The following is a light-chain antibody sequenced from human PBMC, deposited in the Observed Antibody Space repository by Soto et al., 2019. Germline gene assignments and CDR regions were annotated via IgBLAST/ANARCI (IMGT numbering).Light chain of an antibody. V-gene: IGKV3-11*01. CDR3: QQRSNWPPDT. Sequence: EIVLTQSPATLSLSPGERATLSCRASQRVSSYLAWYQQKPGQAPRLLIYDASNRATCIPARFSGSGSGTDFTLTISSLEPEYFAVYYCQQRSNWPPDTFGGGTKVDIK. J-gene: IGKJ4*01. CDR2: DAS. CDR1: QRVSSY.